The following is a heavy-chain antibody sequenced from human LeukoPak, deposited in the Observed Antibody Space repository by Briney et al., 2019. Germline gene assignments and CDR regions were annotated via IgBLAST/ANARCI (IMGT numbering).Heavy chain of an antibody. CDR1: GGSISSSSYY. Sequence: PSGTLSLTCTVSGGSISSSSYYWGWLRQPPGKGLEWIGSIYYSGSTYYNPSLKSRVTISVDTSKNQFSLKLSSVTAADTAVYYCAIPRGYSYGYGEDYWGQGTLVTVSS. V-gene: IGHV4-39*01. CDR2: IYYSGST. J-gene: IGHJ4*02. D-gene: IGHD5-18*01. CDR3: AIPRGYSYGYGEDY.